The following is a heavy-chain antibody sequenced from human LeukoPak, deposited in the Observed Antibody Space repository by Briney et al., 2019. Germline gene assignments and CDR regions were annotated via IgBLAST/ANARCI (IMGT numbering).Heavy chain of an antibody. CDR3: ARDQWLFIPPLFDY. V-gene: IGHV1-18*01. D-gene: IGHD3-22*01. CDR2: ISAYNGNT. J-gene: IGHJ4*02. Sequence: ASVKVSCKASGYTFTSYGISWVRQAPGQGLEWMGWISAYNGNTNYAQKLQGRVTMTTDTSTSTAYMELRSLRSDDTAVYYCARDQWLFIPPLFDYWGQGTLVTVPS. CDR1: GYTFTSYG.